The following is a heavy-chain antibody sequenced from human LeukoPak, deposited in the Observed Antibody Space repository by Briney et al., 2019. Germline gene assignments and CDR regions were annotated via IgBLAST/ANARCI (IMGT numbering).Heavy chain of an antibody. D-gene: IGHD2-15*01. CDR3: TRDFGGV. Sequence: GGSLRLSCAASGITFTSSAMSWVRQAPGKGLEWVSSINNVASHIYYAASVRGRFTISRDDAKNSLYLQMNSLRVEDTAVYYCTRDFGGVWGQGTTVTVSS. CDR2: INNVASHI. CDR1: GITFTSSA. V-gene: IGHV3-21*01. J-gene: IGHJ6*02.